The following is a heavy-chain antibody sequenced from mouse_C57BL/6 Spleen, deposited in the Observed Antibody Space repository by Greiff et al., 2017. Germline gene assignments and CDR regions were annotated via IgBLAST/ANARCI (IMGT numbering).Heavy chain of an antibody. J-gene: IGHJ4*01. CDR2: ISYDGSN. CDR1: GYSITSGYY. V-gene: IGHV3-6*01. CDR3: ARDGDYDYDPYAMDY. Sequence: VQLQQSGPGLVKPSQSLSLTCSVTGYSITSGYYWNWIRQFPGNKLEWMGYISYDGSNNYNPSLKNRISITRDTSKNQFFLKLNSVTTEDTATYYCARDGDYDYDPYAMDYWGQGTSVTVSS. D-gene: IGHD2-4*01.